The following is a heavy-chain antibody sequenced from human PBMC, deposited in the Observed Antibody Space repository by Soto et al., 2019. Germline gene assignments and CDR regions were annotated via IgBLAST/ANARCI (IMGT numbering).Heavy chain of an antibody. CDR3: ARDRDATDYYGMDV. D-gene: IGHD2-2*01. J-gene: IGHJ6*02. CDR1: GYTFTSYY. Sequence: ASLKLSCKASGYTFTSYYIHCGRQAPGQGLEWMGIINPSGGSTSYAQKFQGRVTMTRDTSTSTVYMELSSLRSEDTAVYYCARDRDATDYYGMDVWGQGTTVTVSS. CDR2: INPSGGST. V-gene: IGHV1-46*01.